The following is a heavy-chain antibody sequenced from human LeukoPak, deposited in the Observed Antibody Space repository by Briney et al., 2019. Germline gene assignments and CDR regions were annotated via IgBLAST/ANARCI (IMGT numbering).Heavy chain of an antibody. J-gene: IGHJ4*02. CDR3: ARRVVATGYYFDY. V-gene: IGHV3-20*04. D-gene: IGHD5-12*01. CDR1: GFTFDDYG. Sequence: PGGSLRLSCAASGFTFDDYGMSWVRQAPGEGLEWLSGINWNGGSTGYADSVKGRFTISRDNAKNSLYLQMHSLRAEDTALYYCARRVVATGYYFDYWGQGTLVTVSS. CDR2: INWNGGST.